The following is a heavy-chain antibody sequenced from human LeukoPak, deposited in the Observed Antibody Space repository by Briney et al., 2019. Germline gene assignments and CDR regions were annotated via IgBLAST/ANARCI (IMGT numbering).Heavy chain of an antibody. J-gene: IGHJ4*02. CDR1: GFTFSSYC. V-gene: IGHV3-30*18. D-gene: IGHD2-2*02. Sequence: GRSLRLSCAASGFTFSSYCMHWVRQAPGKGMEWVAVISYDGSNKYYADSVKGRFTISRDNSKNTLYLQMNSLRAEDTAVYYCAKVADFSSTSCYTLDYWGQGTPVTVSS. CDR2: ISYDGSNK. CDR3: AKVADFSSTSCYTLDY.